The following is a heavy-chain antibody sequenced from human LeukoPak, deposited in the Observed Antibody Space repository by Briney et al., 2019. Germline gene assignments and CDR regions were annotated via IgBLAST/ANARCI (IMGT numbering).Heavy chain of an antibody. J-gene: IGHJ4*02. CDR1: GFTFSSYE. V-gene: IGHV3-48*03. D-gene: IGHD1-7*01. Sequence: PGGSLRLSCAASGFTFSSYEMNWVRQAPGKGLEWVSYISSTGSTIYYADSVKGRFTISRDNAKNSLHLQMNSLRAEDTAVYYCARLNWNSGLHFDYWGQGTLVTVSS. CDR3: ARLNWNSGLHFDY. CDR2: ISSTGSTI.